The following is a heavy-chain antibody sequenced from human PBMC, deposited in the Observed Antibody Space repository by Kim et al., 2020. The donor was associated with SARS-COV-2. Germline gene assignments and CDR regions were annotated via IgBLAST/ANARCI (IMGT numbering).Heavy chain of an antibody. CDR2: TDPDGGVT. V-gene: IGHV3-74*01. CDR3: SRELGGAGDY. CDR1: GFIFSDSW. Sequence: GGSLRLSCGASGFIFSDSWMHWVRQVPGKGLVWVARTDPDGGVTNYAASVKGRFTISRDNAKNILYLQMNSLRPEDTAIYYCSRELGGAGDYWGQGTLVTVSS. J-gene: IGHJ4*02. D-gene: IGHD3-16*01.